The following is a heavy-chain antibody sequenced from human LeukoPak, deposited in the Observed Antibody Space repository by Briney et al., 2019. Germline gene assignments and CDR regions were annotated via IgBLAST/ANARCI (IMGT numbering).Heavy chain of an antibody. J-gene: IGHJ4*02. Sequence: PGGSLRLSCAASGFIFSSFAMNWVRQAPGKGLEWVSIISGNGDSTHYTDSVKGRFIISRDNSKNTLYLQMNSLRAEDTAVYYCAKIPQVETVAVPSFDHWGQGTLVTVSS. CDR3: AKIPQVETVAVPSFDH. CDR2: ISGNGDST. V-gene: IGHV3-23*01. CDR1: GFIFSSFA. D-gene: IGHD6-19*01.